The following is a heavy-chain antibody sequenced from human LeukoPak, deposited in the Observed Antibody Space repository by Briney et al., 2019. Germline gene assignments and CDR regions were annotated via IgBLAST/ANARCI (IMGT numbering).Heavy chain of an antibody. D-gene: IGHD5-12*01. CDR1: GYSFSSFW. CDR2: IDPFDSNT. V-gene: IGHV5-10-1*01. CDR3: ARGLYSGYYMSGY. J-gene: IGHJ4*02. Sequence: PGESLKTSCKGSGYSFSSFWINWVRQMPGKGLEWMGRIDPFDSNTNYSPSFEGHVSISADKSMSTAYLQWTSLKASDTAIYYCARGLYSGYYMSGYWGQGTRVTVSS.